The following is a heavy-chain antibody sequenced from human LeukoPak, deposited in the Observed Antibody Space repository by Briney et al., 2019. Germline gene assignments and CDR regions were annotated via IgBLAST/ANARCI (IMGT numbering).Heavy chain of an antibody. CDR1: GYTFTGYY. D-gene: IGHD6-13*01. Sequence: ASVKVSCKASGYTFTGYYMHWVRQAPGQGLEWMGWINPNSGGTNCAQKSQGRVTMTRDTSISTAYMELSRLRSDDTAVYYCARTSIAAAGNLRDNWFDPWGQGTLVTVSS. CDR2: INPNSGGT. J-gene: IGHJ5*02. CDR3: ARTSIAAAGNLRDNWFDP. V-gene: IGHV1-2*02.